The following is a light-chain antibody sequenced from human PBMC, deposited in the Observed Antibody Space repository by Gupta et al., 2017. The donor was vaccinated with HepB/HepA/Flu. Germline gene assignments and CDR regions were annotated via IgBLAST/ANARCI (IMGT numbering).Light chain of an antibody. CDR3: QQYNNWPPWT. Sequence: EIVMTQSPATLSVSPGERATLSCRASQSVSSNLAWYQQKPGQAPRLLIYGASTRATGIPARFSGSGSGTEFTLTINSLQSEDFAVYYCQQYNNWPPWTFGQETKVEIK. CDR2: GAS. J-gene: IGKJ1*01. V-gene: IGKV3-15*01. CDR1: QSVSSN.